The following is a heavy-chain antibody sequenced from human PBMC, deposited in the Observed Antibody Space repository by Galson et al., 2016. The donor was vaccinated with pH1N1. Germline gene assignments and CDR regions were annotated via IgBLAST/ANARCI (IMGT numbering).Heavy chain of an antibody. CDR1: GFSLSTSGVG. J-gene: IGHJ4*02. D-gene: IGHD3-10*01. CDR2: IYWDDAK. V-gene: IGHV2-5*05. CDR3: AHTGFGEFLGYFDY. Sequence: PALVKPTQTLTLTCTFSGFSLSTSGVGVGWIRQPPGKALEWLALIYWDDAKRYGPSLKSRLTITKDTSKNQVVLTMTNMDPVDTATYYCAHTGFGEFLGYFDYWGQGTLVTVSS.